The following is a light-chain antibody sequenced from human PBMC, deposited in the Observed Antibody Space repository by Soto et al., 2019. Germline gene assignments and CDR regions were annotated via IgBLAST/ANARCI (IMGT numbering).Light chain of an antibody. Sequence: EIVLTQSPGTLSLSPGERGTLSCRASQSVTSSNLAWYQQKPGQAPRLLIYGASSRATGIPDRFSGSGSGTDFTLTISRLEPEDFAVYYCQQYGATPLTFGEGTGVEIK. CDR2: GAS. J-gene: IGKJ4*01. CDR3: QQYGATPLT. V-gene: IGKV3-20*01. CDR1: QSVTSSN.